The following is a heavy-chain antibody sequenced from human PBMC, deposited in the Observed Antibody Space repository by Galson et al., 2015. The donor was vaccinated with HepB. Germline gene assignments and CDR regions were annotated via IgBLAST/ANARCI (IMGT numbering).Heavy chain of an antibody. V-gene: IGHV4-39*01. CDR1: GDSISSSNFH. CDR3: VRQLNYHDTSGYFRNWFDP. CDR2: IYQSGTT. J-gene: IGHJ5*02. D-gene: IGHD3-22*01. Sequence: SETLSLTCTVSGDSISSSNFHWGWIRQPPGKGLEWIGSIYQSGTTYYNPSLKRRVSMSVDISKNQFSLKLSSVTAADTAVFYCVRQLNYHDTSGYFRNWFDPWGQGTLVTVSS.